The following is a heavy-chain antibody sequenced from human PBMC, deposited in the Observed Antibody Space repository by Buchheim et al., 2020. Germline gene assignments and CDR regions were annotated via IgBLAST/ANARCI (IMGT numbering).Heavy chain of an antibody. CDR1: GYSFTSFW. D-gene: IGHD2-15*01. CDR2: IFPGDSDT. CDR3: ARILGYCSGGSCDFDY. J-gene: IGHJ4*02. Sequence: EVQLVQSGAEVKKPGDSLKISCQVSGYSFTSFWIGWVRQMPGRGLEWMGIIFPGDSDTKYSPSFQGQVTISADKSVDTAYLQWGSLKASDTAMYYCARILGYCSGGSCDFDYWGQGTL. V-gene: IGHV5-51*03.